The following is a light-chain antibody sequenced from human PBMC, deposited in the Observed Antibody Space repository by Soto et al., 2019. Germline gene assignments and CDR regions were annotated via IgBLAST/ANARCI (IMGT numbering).Light chain of an antibody. J-gene: IGKJ4*01. CDR3: QQYSSPPRT. CDR1: QSVSSSY. V-gene: IGKV3-20*01. CDR2: GAS. Sequence: EIVLTQSPGTLSLSPGERATLSCRASQSVSSSYLAWYQQKPGQAPRLLIYGASIRATGIPDMFSGSGSRPDFTLTISRLKNDYFAVYYCQQYSSPPRTFGVGNKVEIK.